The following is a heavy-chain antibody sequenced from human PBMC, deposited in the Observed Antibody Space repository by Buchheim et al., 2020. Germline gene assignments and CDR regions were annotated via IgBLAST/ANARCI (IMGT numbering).Heavy chain of an antibody. CDR2: IYYTGAT. D-gene: IGHD4-11*01. J-gene: IGHJ6*02. V-gene: IGHV4-31*03. CDR3: ARDGYNNFGEYFAMDV. Sequence: QMQLQESGPGLVKPLQTLSLTCTVSGGSINRGGYYWSWIRQHSVRGLEWIGYIYYTGATYYSTSLKSRVSISVDMSKNQFSLRVNSVTAADTAVYFCARDGYNNFGEYFAMDVRGQGT. CDR1: GGSINRGGYY.